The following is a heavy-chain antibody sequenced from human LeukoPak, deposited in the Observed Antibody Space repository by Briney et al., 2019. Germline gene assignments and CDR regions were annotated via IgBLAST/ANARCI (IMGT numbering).Heavy chain of an antibody. Sequence: SETLSLTCTVSGGSISSSSYYWGWIRQPPGKGLEWIGSIYYSGSTYYNPSLKSRVAISVDTSKNQFSLKLTSVTAADTAVYYCARVAGITMIVVLISDAFDNWGQGTMVTVSS. D-gene: IGHD3-22*01. CDR3: ARVAGITMIVVLISDAFDN. CDR2: IYYSGST. V-gene: IGHV4-39*07. J-gene: IGHJ3*02. CDR1: GGSISSSSYY.